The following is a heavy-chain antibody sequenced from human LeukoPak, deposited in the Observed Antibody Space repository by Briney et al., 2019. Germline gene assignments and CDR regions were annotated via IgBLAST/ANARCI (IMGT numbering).Heavy chain of an antibody. D-gene: IGHD6-13*01. CDR1: GLTLSSYD. Sequence: GRSLTLSCAASGLTLSSYDIHWVSQAPGKGLEWVALISYDGSNKYYADSVKGRFTISRDNSKNTLCLQMNSLRAEDTALYCCAKGLSSSWGGYFQHWGQGTLVTVSS. V-gene: IGHV3-30*18. J-gene: IGHJ1*01. CDR2: ISYDGSNK. CDR3: AKGLSSSWGGYFQH.